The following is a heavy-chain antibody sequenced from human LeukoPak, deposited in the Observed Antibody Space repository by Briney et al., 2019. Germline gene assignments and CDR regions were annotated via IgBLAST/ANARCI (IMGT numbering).Heavy chain of an antibody. Sequence: PGRSLRLSCAASGFTFSNYGMHWVRQAPGKGLEWVAVVSSDGSIDYYADSLRGRFTVSRDNSKNTMVLQFNTLRPEDTAVYYCTREGMGTTFSAWFEPWGQGTLVTVSS. V-gene: IGHV3-30*03. J-gene: IGHJ5*02. D-gene: IGHD1-7*01. CDR1: GFTFSNYG. CDR3: TREGMGTTFSAWFEP. CDR2: VSSDGSID.